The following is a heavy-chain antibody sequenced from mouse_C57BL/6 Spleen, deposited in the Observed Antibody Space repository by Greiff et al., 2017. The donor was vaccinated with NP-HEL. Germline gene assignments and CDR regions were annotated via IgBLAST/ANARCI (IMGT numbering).Heavy chain of an antibody. CDR2: IRNKANGYTT. CDR3: ARYRGSSSYYYAMDY. J-gene: IGHJ4*01. D-gene: IGHD1-1*01. Sequence: EVQGVESGGGLVQPGGSLSLSCAASGFTFTDYYMSWVRQPPGKALEWLGFIRNKANGYTTEYSASVKGRFTISRDNSQSILYLQMNALRAEDSATYYCARYRGSSSYYYAMDYWGQGTSVTVSS. V-gene: IGHV7-3*01. CDR1: GFTFTDYY.